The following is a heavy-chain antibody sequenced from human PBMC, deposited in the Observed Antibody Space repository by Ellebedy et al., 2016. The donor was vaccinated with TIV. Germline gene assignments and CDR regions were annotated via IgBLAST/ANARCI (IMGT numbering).Heavy chain of an antibody. D-gene: IGHD4-17*01. J-gene: IGHJ3*02. CDR2: INQDGSDK. CDR1: GFTFSSYW. Sequence: GGSLRLSCAASGFTFSSYWMSWVRQAPGKGLEWVANINQDGSDKYYVDSVKGRFTISRDNAKNSLYLQMDSLRSEDTAVYCCARDGSYGDYLTPRHALDIWGQGTTVTVSS. V-gene: IGHV3-7*01. CDR3: ARDGSYGDYLTPRHALDI.